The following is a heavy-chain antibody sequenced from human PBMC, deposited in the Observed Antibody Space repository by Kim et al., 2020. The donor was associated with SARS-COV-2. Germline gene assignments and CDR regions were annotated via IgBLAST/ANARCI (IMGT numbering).Heavy chain of an antibody. CDR3: AREDGAAADNYYYYGMDV. D-gene: IGHD6-13*01. Sequence: KGRFTISIDNSKNTLYLQMNSLRAEDTAVYYCAREDGAAADNYYYYGMDVWGQGTTVTVSS. J-gene: IGHJ6*02. V-gene: IGHV3-66*01.